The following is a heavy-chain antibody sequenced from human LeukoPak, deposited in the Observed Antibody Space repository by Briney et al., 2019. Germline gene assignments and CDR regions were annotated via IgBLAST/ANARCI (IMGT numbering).Heavy chain of an antibody. CDR3: AREGVPEYYFDY. Sequence: SVKVSCKASGYTFTSYGISWVRQAPGQGLEWMGRIIPIFGIANYAQKFQGRVTITADKSTSTAYMELSSLRSEDTAVYYCAREGVPEYYFDYWGQGTLVTVSS. J-gene: IGHJ4*02. V-gene: IGHV1-69*04. D-gene: IGHD1-14*01. CDR2: IIPIFGIA. CDR1: GYTFTSYG.